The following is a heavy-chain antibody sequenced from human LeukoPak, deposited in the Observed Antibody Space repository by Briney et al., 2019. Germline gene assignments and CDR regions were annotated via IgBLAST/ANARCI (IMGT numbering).Heavy chain of an antibody. V-gene: IGHV3-15*01. Sequence: PPGSLRLSCAPSGFTSTNAWMSWVRHAPGEGLEWVGRIKSRTGCGAIVDAASVHGRFTISRDDSETTVYLQMNSLKPEDTALYYCTAAWPGDDYPVDYWGQGTLVTVSS. J-gene: IGHJ4*02. CDR2: IKSRTGCGAI. CDR1: GFTSTNAW. D-gene: IGHD4-11*01. CDR3: TAAWPGDDYPVDY.